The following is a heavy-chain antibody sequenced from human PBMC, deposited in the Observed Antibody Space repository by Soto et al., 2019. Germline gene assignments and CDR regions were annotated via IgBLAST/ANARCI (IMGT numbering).Heavy chain of an antibody. CDR1: GGTFSHNA. CDR2: IIPIFGTA. V-gene: IGHV1-69*01. CDR3: VRGWGYDTSDYYYAY. J-gene: IGHJ4*02. D-gene: IGHD3-22*01. Sequence: QVQLVQSGAEVKKPGSSVKVSCTASGGTFSHNAISWVRQAPGQGLEWMGGIIPIFGTANYAQKFKGRVTIAADESTTKAYMEQSSLRTEDTAVYYCVRGWGYDTSDYYYAYWGQGTLVTVSS.